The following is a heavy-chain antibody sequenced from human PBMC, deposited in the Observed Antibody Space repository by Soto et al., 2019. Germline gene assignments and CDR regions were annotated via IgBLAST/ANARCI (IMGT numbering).Heavy chain of an antibody. CDR2: ISYDGSNK. D-gene: IGHD6-13*01. Sequence: GGSLRLSCAASGFTFSSYAMHWVRQAPGKGLEWVAVISYDGSNKYYADSVKGRFTISRDNSKNTLYLQMNSLRAEDTAVYYCARLQQLVLFDYWGQGTLVTVSS. CDR1: GFTFSSYA. CDR3: ARLQQLVLFDY. V-gene: IGHV3-30-3*01. J-gene: IGHJ4*02.